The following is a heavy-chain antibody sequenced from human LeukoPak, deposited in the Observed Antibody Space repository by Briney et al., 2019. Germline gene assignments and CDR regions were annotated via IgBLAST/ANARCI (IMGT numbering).Heavy chain of an antibody. D-gene: IGHD2-15*01. CDR3: ASTPGWGLRGGHDYYFDY. CDR2: IYYSGST. J-gene: IGHJ4*02. Sequence: SETLSLTCTVSGGSISPYYWSWFRQPPGKGLEWIGYIYYSGSTNYNPSLKSRVTISVDTSKNQFSLKLSSVTAADTAVYYCASTPGWGLRGGHDYYFDYWGQGTLVTVSS. V-gene: IGHV4-59*08. CDR1: GGSISPYY.